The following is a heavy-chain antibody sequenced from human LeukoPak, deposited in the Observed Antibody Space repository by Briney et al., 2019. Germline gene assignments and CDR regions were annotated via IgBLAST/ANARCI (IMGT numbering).Heavy chain of an antibody. J-gene: IGHJ4*02. Sequence: SETLSLTCAVYGGSFSGYYWSWIRQPPGKGLEWIGEINHSGSTNYNPSLKSRATISVDTSKNQFSLKLSSVTAAGTAVYYCARGSRYSGSYFSHRSREDPFDYWGQGTLVTVSS. V-gene: IGHV4-34*01. CDR1: GGSFSGYY. CDR2: INHSGST. CDR3: ARGSRYSGSYFSHRSREDPFDY. D-gene: IGHD1-26*01.